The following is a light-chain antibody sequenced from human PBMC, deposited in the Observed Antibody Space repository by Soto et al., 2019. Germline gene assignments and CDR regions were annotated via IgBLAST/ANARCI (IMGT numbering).Light chain of an antibody. CDR3: QQLSRYPLT. J-gene: IGKJ4*01. V-gene: IGKV1-9*01. CDR1: QALSNY. Sequence: DIQLTQSPSVLSESVGDTVTITCRASQALSNYLAWYQQKPGKAPDLLMYSASTLQSGVPSRFSGSGSETEFSLTIIALQPEDFANYYCQQLSRYPLTFGGGTKVDIK. CDR2: SAS.